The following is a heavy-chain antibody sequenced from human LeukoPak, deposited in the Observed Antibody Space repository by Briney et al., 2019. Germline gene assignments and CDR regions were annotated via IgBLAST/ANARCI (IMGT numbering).Heavy chain of an antibody. Sequence: GESLKISRKGSGYNFTSYWIGWVRQMPRIGLEWMGIIYPGDSDTRYSPAFQGQVTMSADRSINTAYLQWSSLKASDTAMYYCARTDGAYFDYWGQGTLVTVSS. V-gene: IGHV5-51*01. CDR1: GYNFTSYW. CDR3: ARTDGAYFDY. J-gene: IGHJ4*02. CDR2: IYPGDSDT. D-gene: IGHD3-10*01.